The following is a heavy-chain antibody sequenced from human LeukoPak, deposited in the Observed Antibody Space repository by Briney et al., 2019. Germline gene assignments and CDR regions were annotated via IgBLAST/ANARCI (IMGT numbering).Heavy chain of an antibody. CDR3: ARDSEYSSSFAFDI. V-gene: IGHV3-7*01. CDR2: INQDGSER. Sequence: PGGSLRLSCAASGFTFSSHWMTWVRQAPGKGLEWVANINQDGSERYYVDSVKGRFNISRDNAKNSLHLQMNSLRAEDTAVYYCARDSEYSSSFAFDIWGQGTMVTVSS. J-gene: IGHJ3*02. D-gene: IGHD6-13*01. CDR1: GFTFSSHW.